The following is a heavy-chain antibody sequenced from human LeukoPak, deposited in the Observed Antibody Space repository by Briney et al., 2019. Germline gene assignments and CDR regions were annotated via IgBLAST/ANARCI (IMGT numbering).Heavy chain of an antibody. CDR1: GYTFTDYY. V-gene: IGHV1-2*02. CDR2: VNPKSGAT. D-gene: IGHD3-9*01. CDR3: ARLTDF. Sequence: ASVKVSCKPSGYTFTDYYIHWVRQAPGQGLEWMGWVNPKSGATYYAQNFRGRVIITRDASMSTAYMEVSRLKTDDTAMYYCARLTDFWGPGTLVTVSS. J-gene: IGHJ4*01.